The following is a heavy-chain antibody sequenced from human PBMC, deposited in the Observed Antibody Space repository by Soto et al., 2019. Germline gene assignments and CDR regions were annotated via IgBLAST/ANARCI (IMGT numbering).Heavy chain of an antibody. CDR1: GLTFSNTW. Sequence: EVQLVESGGGFVKPGGSLRLSCAASGLTFSNTWLNWVRQGPVRWLEWVGRIKSNPDGGTTDYAAPVKGRFTISRDDSKNTMYLEMDSLKTEDTAVYYCTRLYGVWGQGTTVTVSS. J-gene: IGHJ6*02. D-gene: IGHD3-10*01. V-gene: IGHV3-15*07. CDR2: IKSNPDGGTT. CDR3: TRLYGV.